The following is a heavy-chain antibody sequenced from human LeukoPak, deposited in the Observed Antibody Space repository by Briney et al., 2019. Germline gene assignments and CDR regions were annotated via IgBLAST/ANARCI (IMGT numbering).Heavy chain of an antibody. CDR2: IYYDGTT. J-gene: IGHJ4*02. V-gene: IGHV4-59*11. CDR1: GVPISSHY. CDR3: ARSGDSSAYFGS. D-gene: IGHD3-22*01. Sequence: PSETLSLTCTVSGVPISSHYWSWSRQPPGKGLEWIGNIYYDGTTNYNPSLGSRITISIDTSRNQFSLRLSSVTTADLAMYYCARSGDSSAYFGSWGQGTLVAVSS.